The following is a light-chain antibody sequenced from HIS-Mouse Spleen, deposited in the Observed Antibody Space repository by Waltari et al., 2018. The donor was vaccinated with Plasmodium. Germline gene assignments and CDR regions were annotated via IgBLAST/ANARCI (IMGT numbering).Light chain of an antibody. J-gene: IGLJ3*02. Sequence: SYELTQPPSVSVSPGQTARITCSGDALPKKYAYWYQQKSGQDHVLVIYEDSKRPPGIPERFSGSSSGTMATLTISGAQVEDEADYYCYSTDSSGNHRVFGGGTKLTVL. CDR2: EDS. CDR3: YSTDSSGNHRV. CDR1: ALPKKY. V-gene: IGLV3-10*01.